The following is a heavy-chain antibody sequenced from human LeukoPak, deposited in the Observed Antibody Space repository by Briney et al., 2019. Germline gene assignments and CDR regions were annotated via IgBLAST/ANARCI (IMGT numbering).Heavy chain of an antibody. CDR1: GFTFSSYA. CDR2: ISGSGGST. D-gene: IGHD3-3*01. V-gene: IGHV3-23*01. CDR3: ARDLDYDFWSGMN. J-gene: IGHJ4*02. Sequence: PGGSLRLSCAASGFTFSSYAMSWVRQAPGKGLEWVSAISGSGGSTCYADSVKGRFTISRDNSKNTLYLQMNSLRAEDTAVYYCARDLDYDFWSGMNWGQGTLVTVSS.